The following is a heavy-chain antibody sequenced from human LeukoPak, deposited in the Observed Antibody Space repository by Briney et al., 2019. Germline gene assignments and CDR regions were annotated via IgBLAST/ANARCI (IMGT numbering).Heavy chain of an antibody. CDR2: INPSGGST. CDR3: ARDNSVGDNAWWFDP. J-gene: IGHJ5*02. V-gene: IGHV1-46*01. Sequence: ASVKVSCKASGYTFTGYYMHWVRQAPGQGLEWMGIINPSGGSTSYAQKFQGRVTVTRDMSTSTDYMELSSLRSEDTAIYYCARDNSVGDNAWWFDPWGQGTLVTVSS. CDR1: GYTFTGYY. D-gene: IGHD1-26*01.